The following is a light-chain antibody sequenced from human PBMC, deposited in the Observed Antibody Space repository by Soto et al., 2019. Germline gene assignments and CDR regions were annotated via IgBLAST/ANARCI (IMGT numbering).Light chain of an antibody. CDR3: QSYDSSLSVV. Sequence: QAVVTQPPSVSGAPGQRVTISCTGSSSNIGAGYDVHWYQQLPGTAPKLLIYGNSNRPSGVPDRFSGSKSGTSASLAITGLQAEDEADYYCQSYDSSLSVVFGGGNKVTVL. CDR1: SSNIGAGYD. CDR2: GNS. J-gene: IGLJ2*01. V-gene: IGLV1-40*01.